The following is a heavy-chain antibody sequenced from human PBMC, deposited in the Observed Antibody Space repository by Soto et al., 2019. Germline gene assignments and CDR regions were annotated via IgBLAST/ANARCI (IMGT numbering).Heavy chain of an antibody. CDR1: GYSFTGYY. V-gene: IGHV1-2*02. D-gene: IGHD2-8*02. J-gene: IGHJ4*02. CDR3: ARGDYGTGGYPFPYFDY. CDR2: INPDSGAT. Sequence: HEHLVQSGAEVKRPGASLKVSCKASGYSFTGYYIHWVRQAPGQGLEWMGWINPDSGATNYAQNFQARVTLTSETSISTAAMDLTSLTSDDTAVYYCARGDYGTGGYPFPYFDYWGQGTLVIVSS.